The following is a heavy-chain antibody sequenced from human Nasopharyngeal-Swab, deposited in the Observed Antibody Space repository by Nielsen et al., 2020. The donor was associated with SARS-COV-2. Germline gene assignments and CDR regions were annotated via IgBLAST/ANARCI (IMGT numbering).Heavy chain of an antibody. Sequence: GWSLRLSCTASGFTFGDYVMTWFRQAPGKGLEWVGFIRSKAYGGTTEYAASVKGRFSISRDDSKRIAYLQMNSLKTEDTAVYYCTRGSRYYPDYYFGMDVWGQGTTVTVSS. D-gene: IGHD3-3*01. CDR3: TRGSRYYPDYYFGMDV. V-gene: IGHV3-49*03. CDR1: GFTFGDYV. CDR2: IRSKAYGGTT. J-gene: IGHJ6*02.